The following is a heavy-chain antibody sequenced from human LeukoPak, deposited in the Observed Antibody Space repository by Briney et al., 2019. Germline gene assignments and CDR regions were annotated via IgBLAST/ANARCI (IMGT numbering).Heavy chain of an antibody. CDR1: GFTFSTYW. J-gene: IGHJ4*02. CDR3: ARERGGIAVALDY. D-gene: IGHD6-19*01. Sequence: GGSLRLSCAASGFTFSTYWMHWVRQAPGKGLLWVSRIDSDESRTSYADSVKGRFTISRDNAKNTLYLQMNSLRAEDTAVYYCARERGGIAVALDYWGQGTLVTVSS. V-gene: IGHV3-74*01. CDR2: IDSDESRT.